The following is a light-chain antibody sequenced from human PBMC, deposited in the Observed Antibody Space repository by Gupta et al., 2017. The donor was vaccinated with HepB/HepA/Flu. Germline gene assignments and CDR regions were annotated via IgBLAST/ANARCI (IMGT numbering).Light chain of an antibody. CDR2: QDS. J-gene: IGLJ2*01. CDR3: QAWDSNTAI. Sequence: SYELTKSPSVSASPGQTASITCPGDKLGEKYACWYQQKPGQSPVVLMYQDSKRPSGIPERFSGSNSGNTATLTISGTQAMDEADYFCQAWDSNTAIFGGGTKLTVL. CDR1: KLGEKY. V-gene: IGLV3-1*01.